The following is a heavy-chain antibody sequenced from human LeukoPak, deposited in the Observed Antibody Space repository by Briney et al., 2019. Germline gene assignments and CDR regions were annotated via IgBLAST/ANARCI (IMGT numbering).Heavy chain of an antibody. D-gene: IGHD3-22*01. J-gene: IGHJ4*02. Sequence: GGSLRLSCAASGFTFRSYWMHWVRQAPGKGLVWVSYISSSSSTIYYADSVKGRFTISRDNAKNSLYLQMNSLRADDTAVYYCAREGDYYDSSGPLRYWGQGTLVTVSS. CDR2: ISSSSSTI. CDR1: GFTFRSYW. V-gene: IGHV3-48*04. CDR3: AREGDYYDSSGPLRY.